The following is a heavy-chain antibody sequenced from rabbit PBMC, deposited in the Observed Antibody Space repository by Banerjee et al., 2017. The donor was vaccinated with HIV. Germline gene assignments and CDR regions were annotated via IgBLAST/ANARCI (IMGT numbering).Heavy chain of an antibody. CDR2: IYTSSGAT. CDR3: ARIYDGSSNYWDL. V-gene: IGHV1S40*01. J-gene: IGHJ4*01. D-gene: IGHD8-1*01. CDR1: GFSFSDNYV. Sequence: QSLEESGGDLVKPGASLTLTCTASGFSFSDNYVMCWVRQAPGKGLEWIACIYTSSGATYYASWVNGRFTSSKTSSTTVTLQMTSLTAADTATYFCARIYDGSSNYWDLWGPGTLVTVS.